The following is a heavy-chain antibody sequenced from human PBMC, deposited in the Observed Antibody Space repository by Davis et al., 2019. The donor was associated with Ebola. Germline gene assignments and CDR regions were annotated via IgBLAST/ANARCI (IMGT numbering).Heavy chain of an antibody. CDR3: AKDFYYDSSGPSYYYYGMDV. CDR2: ISYDGSNK. V-gene: IGHV3-30-3*01. CDR1: GFTFSSYA. J-gene: IGHJ6*02. Sequence: GESLKISCAASGFTFSSYAMHWVRQAPGKGLEWVAVISYDGSNKYYADSVKGRFTISRDNSKNTLYLQMNSLRAEDTAVYYCAKDFYYDSSGPSYYYYGMDVWGQGTTVTVSS. D-gene: IGHD3-22*01.